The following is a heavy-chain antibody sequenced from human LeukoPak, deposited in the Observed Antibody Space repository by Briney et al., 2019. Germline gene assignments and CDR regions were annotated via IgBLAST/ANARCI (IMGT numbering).Heavy chain of an antibody. CDR2: ISYDGSNK. CDR3: ARVKWELLTLDAFDI. D-gene: IGHD1-26*01. Sequence: PGRSLRLSCAASGFTFSSYAMHWVRQAPGKGLEWVAVISYDGSNKYYADSVKGRFTISRDNSKNTLYLQMNSLRAEDTAVYYCARVKWELLTLDAFDIWGQGTMVTVSS. J-gene: IGHJ3*02. CDR1: GFTFSSYA. V-gene: IGHV3-30-3*01.